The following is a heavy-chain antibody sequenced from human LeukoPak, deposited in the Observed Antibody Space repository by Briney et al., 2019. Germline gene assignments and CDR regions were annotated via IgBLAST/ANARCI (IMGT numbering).Heavy chain of an antibody. CDR3: ASWRGSGSYGGYFDY. D-gene: IGHD3-10*01. Sequence: GGSLRLSCAASGFTFSSYGMYWVRQAPGKGLEWVALIWHDGSNRYCADSVKGRFTISRDNSKNTLYLQMNSLRAEDTAVYYCASWRGSGSYGGYFDYWGQGTLVTVSS. CDR2: IWHDGSNR. V-gene: IGHV3-33*01. CDR1: GFTFSSYG. J-gene: IGHJ4*02.